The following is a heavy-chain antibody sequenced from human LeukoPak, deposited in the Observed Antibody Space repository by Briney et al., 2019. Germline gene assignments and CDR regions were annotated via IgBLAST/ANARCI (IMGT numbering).Heavy chain of an antibody. CDR1: GPIVSTNY. V-gene: IGHV3-53*01. CDR2: LYVNENR. CDR3: AREAYTVGATRGCDY. Sequence: PGGSLRLSCAVSGPIVSTNYMSWVRQAPGKGLEWISILYVNENRYYADSVKGRFIISRDTSKNTLYLQMNSLRAEDTAMYYCAREAYTVGATRGCDYWGQGTLVTVSS. J-gene: IGHJ4*02. D-gene: IGHD1-26*01.